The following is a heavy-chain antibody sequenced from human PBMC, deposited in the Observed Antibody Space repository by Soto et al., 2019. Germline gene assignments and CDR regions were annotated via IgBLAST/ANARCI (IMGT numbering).Heavy chain of an antibody. V-gene: IGHV4-4*02. CDR3: ARDIGGYCSSTSCLSDYYFDY. J-gene: IGHJ4*02. D-gene: IGHD2-2*01. CDR1: GGSISSSNW. Sequence: PSETLSLTCAVSGGSISSSNWWSWVRQPPGKGLEWIGEIYHSGSTNYNPSLKSRVTISVDKSKNQFSLKLSSVTAADTAVYYCARDIGGYCSSTSCLSDYYFDYWGQGTLVTVSS. CDR2: IYHSGST.